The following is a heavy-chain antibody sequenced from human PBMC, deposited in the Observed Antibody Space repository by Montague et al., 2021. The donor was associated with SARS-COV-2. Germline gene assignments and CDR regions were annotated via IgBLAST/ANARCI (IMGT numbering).Heavy chain of an antibody. Sequence: PALVKPTQTLTLTCTFSGVSLTSNNVGVGWIRRPPGKALECLAFVYWDDDKRYSPSLQSRLTITKDTSKNQVVLTMTNMDPVDTGTYYCAHRRRNYGMDVWGQGTTVPVSS. V-gene: IGHV2-5*02. CDR2: VYWDDDK. J-gene: IGHJ6*02. CDR3: AHRRRNYGMDV. CDR1: GVSLTSNNVG.